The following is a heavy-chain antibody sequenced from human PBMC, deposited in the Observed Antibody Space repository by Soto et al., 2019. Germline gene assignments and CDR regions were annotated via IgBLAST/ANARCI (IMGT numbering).Heavy chain of an antibody. CDR2: IIPIVEVS. CDR3: ARLRSVADAFEI. CDR1: GGTFSTYI. Sequence: QVQLVQSGAEVKKPGSSVKVSCKASGGTFSTYIINWVRQAPAQGLEWMGRIIPIVEVSNNAQKFQGRVTITADKSTSTAYMEVSSLRSDDTAIYYCARLRSVADAFEIWGQGTMVTVSS. J-gene: IGHJ3*02. V-gene: IGHV1-69*02.